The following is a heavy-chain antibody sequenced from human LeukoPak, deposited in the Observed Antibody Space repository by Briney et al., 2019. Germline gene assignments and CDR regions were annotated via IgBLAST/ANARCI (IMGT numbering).Heavy chain of an antibody. J-gene: IGHJ6*02. CDR1: GGTFSSYG. V-gene: IGHV1-69*01. CDR3: ARDPLRFLEYSDYYGMDV. D-gene: IGHD3-3*01. CDR2: IIPIFGTA. Sequence: AASVKVSCKASGGTFSSYGIGWVRQAPGQGLDWMGGIIPIFGTANYAQKFQGRVTITADESTSTAYMELSSLRSEDTAVYYCARDPLRFLEYSDYYGMDVWGQGTTVTVSS.